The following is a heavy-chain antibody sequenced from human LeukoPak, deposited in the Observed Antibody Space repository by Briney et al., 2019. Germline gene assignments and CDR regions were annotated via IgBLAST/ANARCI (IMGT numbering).Heavy chain of an antibody. Sequence: GGSLRLSCAASGFTFSSYWMSWVRQVPGKGLEWVANIKQDGSEKYYVDSVKGRFTISRDNAKNSLYLQMNSLRAEDTAVYYCAREGEGYCSSTSCPGGMDVWGKGTTVTVPS. CDR1: GFTFSSYW. D-gene: IGHD2-2*01. V-gene: IGHV3-7*03. J-gene: IGHJ6*04. CDR2: IKQDGSEK. CDR3: AREGEGYCSSTSCPGGMDV.